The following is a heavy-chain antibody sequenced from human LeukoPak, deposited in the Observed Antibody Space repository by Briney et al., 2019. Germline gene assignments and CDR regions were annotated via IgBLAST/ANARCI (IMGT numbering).Heavy chain of an antibody. Sequence: SETLSLTCTVSGDSISSGDYYWSWIRQPPGKGLEWIGSIYHSGSTNYNPSLKSRVTISVDTSKNQFSLKLSSVTAADTAVYYCASGSWEDWFDPWGQGTLVTVSS. J-gene: IGHJ5*02. CDR3: ASGSWEDWFDP. D-gene: IGHD1-26*01. CDR2: IYHSGST. CDR1: GDSISSGDYY. V-gene: IGHV4-39*07.